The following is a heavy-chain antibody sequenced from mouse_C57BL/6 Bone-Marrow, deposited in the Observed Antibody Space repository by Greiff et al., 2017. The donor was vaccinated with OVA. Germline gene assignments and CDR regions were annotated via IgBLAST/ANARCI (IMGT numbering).Heavy chain of an antibody. Sequence: EVHLVESGDGFVKPGGSLKLSCAASGFTFSSYAMSWVRQTPEQRLEWVAYISSGGGYIYYADTVKGRFTITRDNARNTLYLQMSSLKSEDTAMYYCTRDGYYAMDYWGQGTSVTVSS. J-gene: IGHJ4*01. CDR2: ISSGGGYI. CDR3: TRDGYYAMDY. V-gene: IGHV5-9-1*02. CDR1: GFTFSSYA. D-gene: IGHD2-3*01.